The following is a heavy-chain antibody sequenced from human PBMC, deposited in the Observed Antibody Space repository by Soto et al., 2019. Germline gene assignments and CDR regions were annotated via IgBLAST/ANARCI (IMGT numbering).Heavy chain of an antibody. Sequence: GGSLRLSCAASGLSVSSNYMSWVRQAPGKGLEWVSVIYSGGSTYYADSVKGRFTISRDNSKNTLYLQMNSLRAEDTAVYYCARDQTHCSGGSCYENWFDPWGQGTLVTVSS. CDR3: ARDQTHCSGGSCYENWFDP. J-gene: IGHJ5*02. D-gene: IGHD2-15*01. V-gene: IGHV3-66*01. CDR1: GLSVSSNY. CDR2: IYSGGST.